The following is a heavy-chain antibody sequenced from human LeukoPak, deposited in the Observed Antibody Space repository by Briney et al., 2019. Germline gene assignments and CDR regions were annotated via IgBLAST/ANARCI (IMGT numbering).Heavy chain of an antibody. V-gene: IGHV5-51*01. D-gene: IGHD3-22*01. CDR1: GYSFTSYW. Sequence: PGESLKISCKGSGYSFTSYWIGWVRQMPGKGLEWMGIIYPGDSDTRYSPSFQGQVTISADKSISTAYLQWSSLKASDTAMYYCARQGFMYYYDSSGQDDVKYYFDYWGQGTLVTVSS. J-gene: IGHJ4*02. CDR2: IYPGDSDT. CDR3: ARQGFMYYYDSSGQDDVKYYFDY.